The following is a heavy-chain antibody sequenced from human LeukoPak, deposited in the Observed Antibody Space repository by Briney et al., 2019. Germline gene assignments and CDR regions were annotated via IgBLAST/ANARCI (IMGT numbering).Heavy chain of an antibody. CDR1: GFTFSSYS. CDR3: AKDQRWFGELLGGFFDY. J-gene: IGHJ4*02. CDR2: ISSSSSTI. D-gene: IGHD3-10*01. Sequence: GGSLRLSCAASGFTFSSYSMNWVRQAPGKGLEWVSYISSSSSTIYYADSVKGRFTISRDNSKNTLYLQMNSLRAEDTAVYYCAKDQRWFGELLGGFFDYWGQGTLVTVSS. V-gene: IGHV3-48*01.